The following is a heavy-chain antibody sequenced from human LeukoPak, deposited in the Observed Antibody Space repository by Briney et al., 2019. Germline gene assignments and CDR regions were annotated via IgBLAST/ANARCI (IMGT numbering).Heavy chain of an antibody. D-gene: IGHD1-26*01. CDR1: GFTFSSYW. V-gene: IGHV3-7*03. Sequence: GGSLRLSCAVSGFTFSSYWMSWVRQAPGKGLEWVASIKEEGSEKHYVDSVKGRFTISRDNAKNSLYLQMNSLRAEDTAVYYCAKETSSGNFVTIDCWGQGALVTVSS. CDR3: AKETSSGNFVTIDC. J-gene: IGHJ4*02. CDR2: IKEEGSEK.